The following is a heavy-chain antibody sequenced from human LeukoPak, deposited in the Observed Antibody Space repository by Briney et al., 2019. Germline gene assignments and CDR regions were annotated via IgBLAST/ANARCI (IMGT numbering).Heavy chain of an antibody. CDR2: INPSGGST. V-gene: IGHV1-46*01. CDR1: GYTFTSYY. D-gene: IGHD6-13*01. Sequence: ASVKVSCKASGYTFTSYYMHWVRQAPGQGLEWMGIINPSGGSTSYAQKFQGRVTMTRDTSTSTVYMELSSLRSEDTAVYYCAREQQLVYYYYGMDVWGQGTTVTVSS. CDR3: AREQQLVYYYYGMDV. J-gene: IGHJ6*02.